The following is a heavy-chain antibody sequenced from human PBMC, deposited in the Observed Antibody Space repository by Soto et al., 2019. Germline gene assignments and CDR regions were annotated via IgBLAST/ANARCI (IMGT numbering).Heavy chain of an antibody. CDR3: ARARSAVPFDY. V-gene: IGHV4-34*01. CDR1: GGSFSCYY. CDR2: INHSGST. J-gene: IGHJ4*02. Sequence: SETLSLTCAVYGGSFSCYYWSWIRQPPGKGLEWIGEINHSGSTNYNPSLKSRVTISVDTSKNQFSLKLSSVTAADTAVYYCARARSAVPFDYWGQGTLVTV. D-gene: IGHD2-2*01.